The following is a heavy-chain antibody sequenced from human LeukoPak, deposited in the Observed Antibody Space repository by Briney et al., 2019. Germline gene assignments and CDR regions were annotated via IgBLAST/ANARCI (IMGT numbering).Heavy chain of an antibody. V-gene: IGHV3-48*03. Sequence: GGSLRLSCAASGFTFSSYEMNWVRQAPGNGLEWISYISSSGATKYYTDSVKGRFTISRDNAKNSLYLQMNSLRAEDTAVYYCARDLYRIVVVPHYFDYWGQGTLVTVSS. D-gene: IGHD3-22*01. CDR2: ISSSGATK. CDR1: GFTFSSYE. CDR3: ARDLYRIVVVPHYFDY. J-gene: IGHJ4*02.